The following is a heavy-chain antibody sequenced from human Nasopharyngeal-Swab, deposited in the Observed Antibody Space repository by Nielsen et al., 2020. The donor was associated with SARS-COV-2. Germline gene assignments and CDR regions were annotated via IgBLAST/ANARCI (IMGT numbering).Heavy chain of an antibody. V-gene: IGHV1-2*02. J-gene: IGHJ4*02. CDR2: INPYSGDT. CDR3: ARDYYDNYDSDY. D-gene: IGHD3-22*01. Sequence: WGGQAPGQGLEWVGCINPYSGDTKYAQKFQGRVTVTRDTSRSTAYIELSRLRSDDTAVYYCARDYYDNYDSDYWGQGTLVTVSS.